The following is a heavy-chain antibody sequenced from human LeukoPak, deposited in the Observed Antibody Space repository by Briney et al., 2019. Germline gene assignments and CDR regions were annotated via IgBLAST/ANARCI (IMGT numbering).Heavy chain of an antibody. D-gene: IGHD1-14*01. CDR1: IFTFSNYW. CDR2: IKQDGSEK. CDR3: ARDVLAAGATGTFDI. V-gene: IGHV3-7*03. Sequence: GGSLRLSCAASIFTFSNYWMSWVRQAPGKGLEWVANIKQDGSEKYYVDSVKGRFTISRDNAKTSLYLQMNSLRAEDTAVYYCARDVLAAGATGTFDIWGQGTMVTVSS. J-gene: IGHJ3*02.